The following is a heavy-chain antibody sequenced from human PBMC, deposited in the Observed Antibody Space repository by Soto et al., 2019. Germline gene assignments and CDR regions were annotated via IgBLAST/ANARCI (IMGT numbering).Heavy chain of an antibody. CDR1: GFTFSSYA. V-gene: IGHV3-23*01. D-gene: IGHD3-10*01. Sequence: GGSLRLSCSASGFTFSSYAMSWVRQAPGKGLEWVSAISGSGGSTYYADSVKGRFTISRDNSKNTLYLQMNSLRAEDTAVYYCAKPHPRPLWFGELSGLPTIDIWGQGTMVTVSS. CDR2: ISGSGGST. CDR3: AKPHPRPLWFGELSGLPTIDI. J-gene: IGHJ3*02.